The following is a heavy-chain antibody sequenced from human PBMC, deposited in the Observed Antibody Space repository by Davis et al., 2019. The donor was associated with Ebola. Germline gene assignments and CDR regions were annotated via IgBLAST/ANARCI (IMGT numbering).Heavy chain of an antibody. V-gene: IGHV3-74*01. D-gene: IGHD6-13*01. CDR2: INSDGSST. J-gene: IGHJ6*02. Sequence: HTGGSLRLSCAASGFTFSSYWMHWVRQAPGKGLVWVSRINSDGSSTSYADSVKGRFTISRDNAKNTLYLQMNSLRAEDTAVYYCARDKTGYSSSWYEDGYGMDVWGQGTTVTVSS. CDR3: ARDKTGYSSSWYEDGYGMDV. CDR1: GFTFSSYW.